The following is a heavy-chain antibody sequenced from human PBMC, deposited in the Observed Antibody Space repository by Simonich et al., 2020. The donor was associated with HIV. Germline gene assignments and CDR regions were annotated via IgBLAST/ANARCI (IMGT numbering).Heavy chain of an antibody. V-gene: IGHV4-34*02. CDR1: GGSFSGYY. Sequence: VQLQQWGAGLLKPSETLSLTCAVYGGSFSGYYWSWIRQPPGKGLEWIGEIIHVGRTNNNPSLKSRVTISVDTSKKQISLRLSSLTAADTALYYCARHRPSGNYLYEVDYFDFWGQGTLVTVSS. CDR3: ARHRPSGNYLYEVDYFDF. D-gene: IGHD1-26*01. J-gene: IGHJ4*02. CDR2: IIHVGRT.